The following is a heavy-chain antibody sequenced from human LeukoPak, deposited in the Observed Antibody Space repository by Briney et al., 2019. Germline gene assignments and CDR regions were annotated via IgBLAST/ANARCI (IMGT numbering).Heavy chain of an antibody. CDR3: ARVNGIAVAGTGFDY. CDR2: ISAYNGNT. D-gene: IGHD6-19*01. CDR1: GYTFTSYG. V-gene: IGHV1-18*01. J-gene: IGHJ4*02. Sequence: ASVKVSCKASGYTFTSYGISWVRQAPGQGLEWMGWISAYNGNTNYAQKLQGRVTTTTDTSTSTAYMELRSLRSDDTAVYYCARVNGIAVAGTGFDYWGQGTLVTVSS.